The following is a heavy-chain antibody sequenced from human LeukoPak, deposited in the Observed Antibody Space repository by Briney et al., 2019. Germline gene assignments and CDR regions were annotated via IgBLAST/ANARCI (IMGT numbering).Heavy chain of an antibody. CDR1: GYTFTNYG. D-gene: IGHD4/OR15-4a*01. CDR3: ARKPTAYPNDY. J-gene: IGHJ4*02. V-gene: IGHV1-18*04. Sequence: GASVTVSCKASGYTFTNYGISWVRQAPGQGLEWMGWISAYNGNTNYAQRLQGRVTVTTETSTSTAYMELRSLRPDDTAIYYCARKPTAYPNDYWGQGTLVTVSS. CDR2: ISAYNGNT.